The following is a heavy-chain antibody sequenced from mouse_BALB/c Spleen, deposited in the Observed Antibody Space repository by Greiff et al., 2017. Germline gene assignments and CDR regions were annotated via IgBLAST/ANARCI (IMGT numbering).Heavy chain of an antibody. CDR3: ARSFITTVVEANYYAMDY. Sequence: QVQLKESGPGLVAPSQSLSITCTVSGFSLTGYGVNWVRQPPGKGLEWLGMIWGDGSTDYNSALKSRLSISKDNSKSQVFLKMNSLQTDDTARYYCARSFITTVVEANYYAMDYWGQGTSVTVSS. V-gene: IGHV2-6-7*01. CDR1: GFSLTGYG. CDR2: IWGDGST. J-gene: IGHJ4*01. D-gene: IGHD1-1*01.